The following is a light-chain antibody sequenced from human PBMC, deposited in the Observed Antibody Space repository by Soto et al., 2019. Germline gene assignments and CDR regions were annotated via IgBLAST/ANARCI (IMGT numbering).Light chain of an antibody. CDR3: QPRGNWLALT. V-gene: IGKV3-11*01. CDR1: QSVGSN. J-gene: IGKJ4*01. Sequence: EIVLTQSPATLSVSPGERATISRRASQSVGSNLAWYQRIPGQAPRLLIYEASNRANGIPARFSGSGSWTDFILILSSLKPEDFAVYDCQPRGNWLALTFGGGTKVDI. CDR2: EAS.